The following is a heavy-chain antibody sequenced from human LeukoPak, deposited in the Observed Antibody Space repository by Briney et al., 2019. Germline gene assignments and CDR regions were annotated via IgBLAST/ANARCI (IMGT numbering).Heavy chain of an antibody. J-gene: IGHJ4*02. D-gene: IGHD6-19*01. V-gene: IGHV3-30*02. CDR1: GFTFSSYG. Sequence: GGSLRLSCAASGFTFSSYGMHWVRQAPGKGLEWVAFIRYDGSNKYYADSVKGRFTISRDNSKNTLYLQMNSLRAEDTAVYYCAKDQGSGWYFDYFDYWGQGTLVTVSS. CDR2: IRYDGSNK. CDR3: AKDQGSGWYFDYFDY.